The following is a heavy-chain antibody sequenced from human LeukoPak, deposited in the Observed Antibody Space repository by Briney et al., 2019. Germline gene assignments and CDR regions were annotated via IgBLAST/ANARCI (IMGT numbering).Heavy chain of an antibody. CDR3: AKSSIIAAAGPYYFDY. V-gene: IGHV1-69*06. CDR2: IIPIFGTS. CDR1: GGTFSSYA. D-gene: IGHD6-13*01. Sequence: ASVKVSCKASGGTFSSYAISWVRQAPGQGLEWMGGIIPIFGTSNYTQKFQGRVTITADKSTSTAYMELSSLRSEDTAVYYCAKSSIIAAAGPYYFDYWGQGTLVTVSS. J-gene: IGHJ4*02.